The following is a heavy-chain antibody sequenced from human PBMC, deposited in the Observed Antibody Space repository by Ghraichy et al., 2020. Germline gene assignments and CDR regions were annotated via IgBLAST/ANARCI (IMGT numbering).Heavy chain of an antibody. J-gene: IGHJ5*02. CDR1: GFSLSTSGVG. CDR2: IYWDDDK. V-gene: IGHV2-5*02. Sequence: SGPTLVKPTQTLTLTCTFSGFSLSTSGVGVGWIRQPPGKALEWLALIYWDDDKRYSPSLKSRLTITKDTSKNQVVLTMTNMDPVDTATYYCAHRPGLETQYSSSSRFDPWGQGTLVTVSS. CDR3: AHRPGLETQYSSSSRFDP. D-gene: IGHD6-6*01.